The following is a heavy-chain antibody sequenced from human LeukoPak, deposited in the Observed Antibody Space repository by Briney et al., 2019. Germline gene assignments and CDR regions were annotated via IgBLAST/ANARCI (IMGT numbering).Heavy chain of an antibody. CDR2: IYSSGSA. Sequence: SETLSLTCTVSGGSISSGSYYWNWIRQPAGKGLEWIGRIYSSGSANYNPSLKSRVTISVDTSKNQFSLSLSSVTAADTAVYYCARDSGSYQYLDYWGQGALVTVSS. D-gene: IGHD1-26*01. V-gene: IGHV4-61*02. CDR3: ARDSGSYQYLDY. J-gene: IGHJ4*02. CDR1: GGSISSGSYY.